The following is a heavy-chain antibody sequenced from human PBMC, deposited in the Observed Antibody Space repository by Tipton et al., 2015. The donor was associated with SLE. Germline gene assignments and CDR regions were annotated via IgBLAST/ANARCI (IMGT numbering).Heavy chain of an antibody. CDR1: GDSVSSNNAA. D-gene: IGHD2-15*01. J-gene: IGHJ4*02. CDR3: ARTCSGGSCYSFDS. V-gene: IGHV6-1*01. CDR2: TYYKSKWFN. Sequence: GLVKPSQTLSLTCVISGDSVSSNNAAWNWIRQSPSRGLEWLGRTYYKSKWFNNYAVSVQSRITFNSDTSKNQFSLQLNSVTPEDTAVYYCARTCSGGSCYSFDSWGQGTLVTVSS.